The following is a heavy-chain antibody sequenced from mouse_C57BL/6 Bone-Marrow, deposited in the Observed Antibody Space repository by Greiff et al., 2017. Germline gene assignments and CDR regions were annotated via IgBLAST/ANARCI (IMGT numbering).Heavy chain of an antibody. J-gene: IGHJ3*01. CDR2: IDPENGDT. D-gene: IGHD2-2*01. V-gene: IGHV14-4*01. CDR1: GFNIKDDY. CDR3: TTGGYDAWFAY. Sequence: VQLQQSGAELVRPGASVKLSCTASGFNIKDDYMHWVKQRPEKGLEWIGWIDPENGDTEYASKFQGKATITADTSSNTGYLQLSSLTSEDTAVYYCTTGGYDAWFAYWGQGTLVTVSA.